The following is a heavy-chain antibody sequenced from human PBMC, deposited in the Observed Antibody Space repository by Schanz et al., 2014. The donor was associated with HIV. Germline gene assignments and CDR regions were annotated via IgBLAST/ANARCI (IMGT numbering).Heavy chain of an antibody. Sequence: QVQVVESGGGVVRPGRSLRLSCAVSGFTFSNYGMHWVRQAPGKGLEWMAVITYDGSNKYYADSVKGRFTISRDNAKNTLYLQMNSLRPEDTAVYYCARVHYYASGSYYTESGAFDIWGQGTMVTVSS. CDR3: ARVHYYASGSYYTESGAFDI. CDR2: ITYDGSNK. J-gene: IGHJ3*02. D-gene: IGHD3-10*01. CDR1: GFTFSNYG. V-gene: IGHV3-30*03.